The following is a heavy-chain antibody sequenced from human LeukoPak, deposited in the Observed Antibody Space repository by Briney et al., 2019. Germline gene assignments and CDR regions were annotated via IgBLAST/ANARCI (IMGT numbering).Heavy chain of an antibody. Sequence: SVKVSCKASGGTFSSYAISWVRQAPGQGLEWMGGIIPIFGTANYAQKFQGRVTITADKSTSTAYMELSSLRSEDTAVYYCARDAYSSSFPYFDYWGQGTLVTVSS. CDR2: IIPIFGTA. V-gene: IGHV1-69*06. J-gene: IGHJ4*02. D-gene: IGHD6-6*01. CDR3: ARDAYSSSFPYFDY. CDR1: GGTFSSYA.